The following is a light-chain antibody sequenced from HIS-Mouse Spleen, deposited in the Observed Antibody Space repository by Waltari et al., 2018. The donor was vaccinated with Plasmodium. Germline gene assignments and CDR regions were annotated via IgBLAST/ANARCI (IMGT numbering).Light chain of an antibody. CDR1: SSNIGSNY. CDR3: AAWDDSLSGPV. Sequence: QSVLTQPPSASGTPGQRVTISCSGSSSNIGSNYVSWYQQLPGTAPKLLIYRNTPRPSGVPDRFSGSKSGTSASLAISGLRSEDEADYYCAAWDDSLSGPVFGGGTKLTVL. V-gene: IGLV1-47*01. J-gene: IGLJ3*02. CDR2: RNT.